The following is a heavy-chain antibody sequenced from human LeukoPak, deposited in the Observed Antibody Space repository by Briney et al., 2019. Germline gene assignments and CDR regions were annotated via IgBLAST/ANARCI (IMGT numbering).Heavy chain of an antibody. CDR1: GFTFSSYG. V-gene: IGHV3-30*03. J-gene: IGHJ6*03. CDR3: ARVGSRYELLSYYYYMDV. Sequence: GRSLRLSCAASGFTFSSYGMHWVRQAPGKGLEWVAVISYDGSNEYYADSVKGRFTISRDNSKNTLYLQISSLRAEDTAVYYCARVGSRYELLSYYYYMDVWGKGTTVTVSS. D-gene: IGHD2-15*01. CDR2: ISYDGSNE.